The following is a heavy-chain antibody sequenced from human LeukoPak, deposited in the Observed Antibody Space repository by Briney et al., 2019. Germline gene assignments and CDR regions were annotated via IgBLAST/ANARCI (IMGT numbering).Heavy chain of an antibody. Sequence: PSETLSLTCAVYGGSFSGYYWSWIRQPPGKGLEWIGEINHSGSTNYNPSLKSRVTISVDTSKNQFSLKLSSVTAADTAVYYCARDRGSHPPYYFDYWGQGTLVTVSS. J-gene: IGHJ4*02. CDR3: ARDRGSHPPYYFDY. V-gene: IGHV4-34*01. CDR2: INHSGST. CDR1: GGSFSGYY. D-gene: IGHD3-10*01.